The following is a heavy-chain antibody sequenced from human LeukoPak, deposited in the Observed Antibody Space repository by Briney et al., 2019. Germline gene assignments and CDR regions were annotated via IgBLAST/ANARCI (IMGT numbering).Heavy chain of an antibody. CDR1: GFTFSTYN. CDR2: ISTRSYI. V-gene: IGHV3-21*01. J-gene: IGHJ3*02. Sequence: GGSLRLSCEASGFTFSTYNMNWVRQAPGKGLEWVSSISTRSYIYYADSVKGRFTISRDNAENSLYLQMNSLRAEDTAVYYCARDFTGYSPCSPPLGAFDIWGQGTMVTVSA. CDR3: ARDFTGYSPCSPPLGAFDI. D-gene: IGHD3-9*01.